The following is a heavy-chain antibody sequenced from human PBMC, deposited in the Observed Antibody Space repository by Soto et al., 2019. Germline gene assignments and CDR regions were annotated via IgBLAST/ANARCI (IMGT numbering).Heavy chain of an antibody. J-gene: IGHJ4*02. Sequence: QVHLQESGPGLVKPSETLSLTCTVSGGSINNHYWSWIRQPPGKGLEWIGYIYYTGSTNYNPSLESRVTMSVDTPKNRVPLTLTSLTAADTAIYYCARANGSSEYWGQGTLVTVSS. CDR2: IYYTGST. CDR1: GGSINNHY. CDR3: ARANGSSEY. V-gene: IGHV4-59*11. D-gene: IGHD5-12*01.